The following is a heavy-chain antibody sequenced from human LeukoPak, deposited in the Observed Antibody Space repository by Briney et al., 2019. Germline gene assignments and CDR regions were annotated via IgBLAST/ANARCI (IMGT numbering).Heavy chain of an antibody. J-gene: IGHJ1*01. D-gene: IGHD3-3*01. CDR3: ARVEYTLLEWFKESAEYFQH. CDR2: INSDGSST. V-gene: IGHV3-74*01. CDR1: GFTFSSYW. Sequence: GGSLRLSCAASGFTFSSYWMPWVRHAPGKGLVWVSRINSDGSSTSYADSVKGRFTISRDNAKNTLYLQMNSLRAEDTAVYYCARVEYTLLEWFKESAEYFQHWGQGTLVTASS.